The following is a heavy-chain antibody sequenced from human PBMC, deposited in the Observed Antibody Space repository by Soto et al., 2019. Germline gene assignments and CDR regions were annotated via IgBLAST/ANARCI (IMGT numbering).Heavy chain of an antibody. V-gene: IGHV3-21*01. CDR3: ARVRYGDYASGLFDP. Sequence: GGSLRLSCAASGFTFSSYSMNWVRQAPGKGLEWVSSISSSSSYIYYADSVKGRFTISRDNAKNSLYLQMNSLRAEDTAVYYCARVRYGDYASGLFDPWGQGTLVTVSS. D-gene: IGHD4-17*01. CDR2: ISSSSSYI. CDR1: GFTFSSYS. J-gene: IGHJ5*02.